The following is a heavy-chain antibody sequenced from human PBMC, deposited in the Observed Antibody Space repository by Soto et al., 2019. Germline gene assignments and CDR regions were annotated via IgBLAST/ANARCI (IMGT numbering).Heavy chain of an antibody. Sequence: ASVNVSCKASGYTFTNYGISWVRQAPGQGLEWMGWISTYNGNTHYARKFQGRVAMTTDTSPSTAYMELRSLISDDTAVYYCARAGSSLGYAMDVWGQGTTVTVSS. J-gene: IGHJ6*02. CDR1: GYTFTNYG. CDR3: ARAGSSLGYAMDV. V-gene: IGHV1-18*04. D-gene: IGHD3-10*01. CDR2: ISTYNGNT.